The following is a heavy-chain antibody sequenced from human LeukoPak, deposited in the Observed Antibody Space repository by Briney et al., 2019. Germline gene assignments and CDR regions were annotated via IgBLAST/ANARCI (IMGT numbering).Heavy chain of an antibody. CDR2: IKQDGSEK. D-gene: IGHD5-24*01. Sequence: GGSLRLSCAASGFTFSSYWMSWVRQAPGKGLEWVANIKQDGSEKYYVDSVKGRFTISRDNAKNSLYLQMNSLRAEDTAVYYCARVLRDGYNLAFDYWGLGTLVTVSS. J-gene: IGHJ4*02. V-gene: IGHV3-7*01. CDR1: GFTFSSYW. CDR3: ARVLRDGYNLAFDY.